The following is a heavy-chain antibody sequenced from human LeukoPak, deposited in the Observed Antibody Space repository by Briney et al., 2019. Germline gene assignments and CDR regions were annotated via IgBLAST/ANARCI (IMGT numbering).Heavy chain of an antibody. CDR3: AREAGYCSGGSCLWGYYYYYGMDV. CDR2: INPSGGST. D-gene: IGHD2-15*01. Sequence: ASVKVSCKASGYTFTSYYMHWVRQAPGQGLEWMGIINPSGGSTSYAQKFQGRVTMTRDTSTSTVYMELSSLRSEDTAVYYCAREAGYCSGGSCLWGYYYYYGMDVWGQGTTVTVSS. J-gene: IGHJ6*02. CDR1: GYTFTSYY. V-gene: IGHV1-46*01.